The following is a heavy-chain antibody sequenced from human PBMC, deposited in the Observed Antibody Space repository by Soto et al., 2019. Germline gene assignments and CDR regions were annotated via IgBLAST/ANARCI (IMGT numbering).Heavy chain of an antibody. D-gene: IGHD2-15*01. CDR1: GFTFSSYG. J-gene: IGHJ4*02. CDR3: ARDGYCSGGSCYSGPVFDY. CDR2: IWYDGSKK. V-gene: IGHV3-33*01. Sequence: QLQLVESGGGVVQPGRSLRLSCAASGFTFSSYGMHWVRQAPGKGLEWVAVIWYDGSKKYYADSVKGRFTISRDNSKNTLYLQMNSLRAEDTAVYYCARDGYCSGGSCYSGPVFDYWGQGTLVTVSS.